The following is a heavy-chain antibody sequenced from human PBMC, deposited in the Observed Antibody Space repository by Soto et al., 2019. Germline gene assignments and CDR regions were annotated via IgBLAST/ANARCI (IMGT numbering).Heavy chain of an antibody. J-gene: IGHJ4*02. D-gene: IGHD3-22*01. V-gene: IGHV1-69*13. Sequence: GASVKVSCKASGGTFSSYAISWVRQAPGQGLEWMGGIIPIFGTANYAQKFQGRVTITADESTSTAYMELSSLRSEDTAAYYCARSRYYYDSSGYSTVYFDYWGQGTLVTVSS. CDR2: IIPIFGTA. CDR3: ARSRYYYDSSGYSTVYFDY. CDR1: GGTFSSYA.